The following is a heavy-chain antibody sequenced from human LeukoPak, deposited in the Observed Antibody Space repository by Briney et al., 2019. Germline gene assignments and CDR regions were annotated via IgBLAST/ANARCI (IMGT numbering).Heavy chain of an antibody. J-gene: IGHJ4*02. CDR1: GASISSYY. CDR2: IYSSGST. V-gene: IGHV4-4*07. D-gene: IGHD6-13*01. CDR3: ARGTASGTAATY. Sequence: SETLSLTCTVSGASISSYYWNWIRQPAGKGLEWIGRIYSSGSTNYNPSLKSRVTMSVDTSKNQFSLKLSSVTAADTAVYYCARGTASGTAATYWGQGTLVTVSS.